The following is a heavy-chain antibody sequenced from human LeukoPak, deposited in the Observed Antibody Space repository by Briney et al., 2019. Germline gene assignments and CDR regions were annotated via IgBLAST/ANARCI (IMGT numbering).Heavy chain of an antibody. D-gene: IGHD1-1*01. CDR2: RSYDGSNK. Sequence: PGGSLRLSCAASGFTFSNYAMHWVRQAPGKGLEWVAVRSYDGSNKYYADSVKGRSTISRDNSKNTLYLQMNSLRVEDTAVYYCARDPGPYGDYMDVWAKGTTVTVSS. J-gene: IGHJ6*03. V-gene: IGHV3-30*04. CDR1: GFTFSNYA. CDR3: ARDPGPYGDYMDV.